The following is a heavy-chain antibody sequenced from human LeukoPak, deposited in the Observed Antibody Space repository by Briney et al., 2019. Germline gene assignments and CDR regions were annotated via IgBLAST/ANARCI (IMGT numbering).Heavy chain of an antibody. Sequence: SETLSLTCSASGASTSSRYWSWIRQFPGGTLEWIGHIYNAKNTKYNPSLTSRVTISVDTSRNQFSLSLTSLTAADTAIYYCAQTTGWPGFDFWGPGALVTVS. CDR3: AQTTGWPGFDF. J-gene: IGHJ4*02. CDR1: GASTSSRY. D-gene: IGHD6-19*01. CDR2: IYNAKNT. V-gene: IGHV4-59*08.